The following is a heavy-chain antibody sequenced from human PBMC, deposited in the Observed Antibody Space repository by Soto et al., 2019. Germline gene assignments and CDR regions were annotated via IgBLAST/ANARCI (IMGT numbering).Heavy chain of an antibody. CDR1: GGTFSSYT. Sequence: SVKVSCKAPGGTFSSYTISWVRQAPGQGLEWMGRIIPILGIANYAQKFQGRVTITADKSTSTAYMELSSLRSEDTAVYYCASPNMGSPVPYYFDYWGQGTLVTVSS. D-gene: IGHD3-10*01. V-gene: IGHV1-69*02. CDR2: IIPILGIA. CDR3: ASPNMGSPVPYYFDY. J-gene: IGHJ4*02.